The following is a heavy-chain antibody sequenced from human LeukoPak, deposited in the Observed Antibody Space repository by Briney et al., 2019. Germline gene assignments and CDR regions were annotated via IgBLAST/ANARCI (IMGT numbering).Heavy chain of an antibody. CDR1: GFTFSDYY. D-gene: IGHD6-19*01. Sequence: GGSLRLSCAASGFTFSDYYMSWIRQAPGKGLVWVSRINSDGSSTSYADSVKGRFTISRDNAKNTLYLQMNSLRAEDTAVYYCARANSGWYLAQWGQGTLVTVSS. J-gene: IGHJ4*02. V-gene: IGHV3-74*01. CDR2: INSDGSST. CDR3: ARANSGWYLAQ.